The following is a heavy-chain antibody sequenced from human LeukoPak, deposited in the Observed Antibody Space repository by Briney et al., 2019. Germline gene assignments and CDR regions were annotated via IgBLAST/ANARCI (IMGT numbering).Heavy chain of an antibody. Sequence: PGGSLRLSCSASGFPFSSYAMHWVRQAPGKGLQYVSAISSYGDSTYYADSVKGRFTISRDNSENMVYLQMSSLRAEDTAVYYCVKGLGYHFDYWGQATLVTVSS. CDR2: ISSYGDST. V-gene: IGHV3-64D*06. CDR3: VKGLGYHFDY. J-gene: IGHJ4*02. D-gene: IGHD3-16*01. CDR1: GFPFSSYA.